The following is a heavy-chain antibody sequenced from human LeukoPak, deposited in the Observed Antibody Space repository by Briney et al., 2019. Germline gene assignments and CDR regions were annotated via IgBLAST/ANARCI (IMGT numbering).Heavy chain of an antibody. CDR3: ARRADSYGSPYYYYGMDV. Sequence: GESLQISCKGSGYSFTSYWIGWVRQLPGKGLEWMGIIYPGDSDTRYSPSFQGQVTISADKSISTAYLQWSSLKASDTAMYYCARRADSYGSPYYYYGMDVWGQGTTVTVSS. D-gene: IGHD5-18*01. CDR2: IYPGDSDT. V-gene: IGHV5-51*01. CDR1: GYSFTSYW. J-gene: IGHJ6*02.